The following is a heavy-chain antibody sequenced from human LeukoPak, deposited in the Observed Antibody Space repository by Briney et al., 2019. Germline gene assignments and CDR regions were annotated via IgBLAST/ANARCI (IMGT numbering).Heavy chain of an antibody. J-gene: IGHJ4*02. CDR1: GFTFSSYS. CDR2: ISSSSSYI. V-gene: IGHV3-21*01. CDR3: ARARRAFGGSYSFDY. D-gene: IGHD1-26*01. Sequence: GGSLRPSCAAPGFTFSSYSMNWVRQAPGKGLEWVSSISSSSSYIYYADSVKGRFTISRDNAKNSLYLQMNSLRAEDTAVYYCARARRAFGGSYSFDYWGQGTLVTVSS.